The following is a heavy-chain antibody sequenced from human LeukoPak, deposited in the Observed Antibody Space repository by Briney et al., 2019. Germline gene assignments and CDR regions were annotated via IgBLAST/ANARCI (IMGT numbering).Heavy chain of an antibody. V-gene: IGHV3-30*18. CDR1: GFTFSSYG. CDR2: ISYDGSNK. J-gene: IGHJ3*02. D-gene: IGHD6-19*01. Sequence: SGRSLRLSCAASGFTFSSYGMHWVRQAPGKGLEWVAVISYDGSNKYYADSVKGRFTISRDNSKNTLYLQTNSLRAEDTAVYYCAKSLRSVAGYFDIWGQGTMVTVSS. CDR3: AKSLRSVAGYFDI.